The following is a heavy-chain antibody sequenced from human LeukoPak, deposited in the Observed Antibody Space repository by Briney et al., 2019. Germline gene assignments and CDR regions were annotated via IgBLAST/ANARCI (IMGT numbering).Heavy chain of an antibody. CDR1: GFTFSSYW. D-gene: IGHD2-2*01. CDR2: IKQDVSEK. CDR3: ARVRGYCSSTNCYFDY. J-gene: IGHJ4*02. Sequence: GGALRLSCAASGFTFSSYWMSWVRQAPGKGLECVANIKQDVSEKYYVYSVRGRFTISRDNAKNSMYMQMNSLRAEEKAVYYCARVRGYCSSTNCYFDYWGQGTLVTVSS. V-gene: IGHV3-7*01.